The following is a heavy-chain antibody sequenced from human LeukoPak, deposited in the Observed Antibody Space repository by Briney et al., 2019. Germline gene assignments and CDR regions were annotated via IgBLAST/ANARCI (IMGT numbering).Heavy chain of an antibody. CDR1: GFTFSSYE. D-gene: IGHD4-17*01. CDR2: ISGSAATI. CDR3: ARMTTVTHY. V-gene: IGHV3-48*03. Sequence: PGGSLRLSCAASGFTFSSYEMNWVRQAPGKGLEWVSFISGSAATIYYADSVQGRFTISRDNARNSLYLQMNSLRAEDTAVYYCARMTTVTHYWGQGTLVTASS. J-gene: IGHJ4*02.